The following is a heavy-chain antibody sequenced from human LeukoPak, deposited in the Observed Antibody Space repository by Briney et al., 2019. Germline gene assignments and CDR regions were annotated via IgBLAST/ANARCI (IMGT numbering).Heavy chain of an antibody. CDR3: ARVPLDILTGYIGWFDP. Sequence: ASVTVSCKASGYTFTGYYMHWVRQAPGQGLEWMGWINPNSGVTNYAQKFQGRVTMTRDTSISTAYMELRSLRSDDTAVYYCARVPLDILTGYIGWFDPWGQGTLVTVSS. D-gene: IGHD3-9*01. CDR1: GYTFTGYY. V-gene: IGHV1-2*02. CDR2: INPNSGVT. J-gene: IGHJ5*02.